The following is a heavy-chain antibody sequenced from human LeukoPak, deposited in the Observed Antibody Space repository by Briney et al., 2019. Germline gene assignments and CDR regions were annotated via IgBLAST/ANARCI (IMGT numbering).Heavy chain of an antibody. J-gene: IGHJ4*02. V-gene: IGHV4-34*01. D-gene: IGHD3-22*01. CDR1: GGSFSGYY. CDR2: IYYSGST. Sequence: SSETLSLTCAVYGGSFSGYYWSWIRQHPGKGLEWIGYIYYSGSTYYNPSLKSRVTISVDTSKNQFSLKLSSVTAADTAVYYCARGGHYYDSSGYFLSHYFDYWGQGTLVTVSS. CDR3: ARGGHYYDSSGYFLSHYFDY.